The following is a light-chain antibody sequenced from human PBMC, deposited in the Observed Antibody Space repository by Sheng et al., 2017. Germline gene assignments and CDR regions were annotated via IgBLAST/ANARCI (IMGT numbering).Light chain of an antibody. V-gene: IGKV1-5*03. CDR1: QSISTW. CDR3: QQYNSYAGT. Sequence: DIQMTQSPSTLSASVGDRVTITCRASQSISTWLAWYQQKPGKAPNLLIYKASSLESGVPSRFSGSGSGTEFTLTISSLQPDDFAIYYCQQYNSYAGTFGQGTKVEVK. J-gene: IGKJ1*01. CDR2: KAS.